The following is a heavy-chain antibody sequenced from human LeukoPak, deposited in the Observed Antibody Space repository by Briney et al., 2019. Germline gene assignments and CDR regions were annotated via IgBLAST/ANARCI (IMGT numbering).Heavy chain of an antibody. CDR3: ARTRPDWYYDYVWGPDY. D-gene: IGHD3-16*01. CDR1: GFTFSSYA. V-gene: IGHV3-30-3*01. J-gene: IGHJ4*02. Sequence: PGRSLRLSCAAPGFTFSSYAMHWVRQAPGKGLEWVAVISYDGSNKYYADSVKGRFTTSRGNSKNTLYLQMNSLRAEDTAVYYCARTRPDWYYDYVWGPDYWGQGTLVTVSS. CDR2: ISYDGSNK.